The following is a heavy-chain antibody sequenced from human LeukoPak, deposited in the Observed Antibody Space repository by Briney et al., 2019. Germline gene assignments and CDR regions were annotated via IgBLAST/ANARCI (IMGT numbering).Heavy chain of an antibody. CDR3: AKDPCYYGSGSCGT. J-gene: IGHJ4*02. V-gene: IGHV3-30*18. D-gene: IGHD3-10*01. Sequence: PGGSLRLSCAASGFTFSSYGMHWVRQAPGKGLEWVAVISYDGSNKYYADSVKGRFTISRDNSKNTLYLQMNSLRAEDTAVYYCAKDPCYYGSGSCGTWGQGTLVTVSS. CDR1: GFTFSSYG. CDR2: ISYDGSNK.